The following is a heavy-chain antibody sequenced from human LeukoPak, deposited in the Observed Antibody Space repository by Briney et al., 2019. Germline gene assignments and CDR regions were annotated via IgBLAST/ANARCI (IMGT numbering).Heavy chain of an antibody. CDR1: GYTFSDHY. CDR3: AIYHWGGDGNYYFDY. CDR2: INPNSDGI. D-gene: IGHD2-21*02. V-gene: IGHV1-2*07. Sequence: ASVKVSCKASGYTFSDHYMHWVRQAPGQGLEWMGWINPNSDGINNYAHKFQGRVTMTRDTSISTAYMELSSLRSEDTAVYYCAIYHWGGDGNYYFDYWGQGTLVTVSS. J-gene: IGHJ4*02.